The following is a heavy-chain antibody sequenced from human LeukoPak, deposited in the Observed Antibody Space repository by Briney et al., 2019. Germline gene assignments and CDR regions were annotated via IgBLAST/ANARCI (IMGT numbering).Heavy chain of an antibody. Sequence: GGSLRLSCAASGFTFSSYAMSWVRQAPGKGLEWVSAISASGGSTYYADSVKGRFTISRDNSQNTLYLQVNSLRAEDAAVYYCAKGLVPAAIRVVDYWGQGTLVTVSS. CDR1: GFTFSSYA. V-gene: IGHV3-23*01. D-gene: IGHD2-2*01. CDR3: AKGLVPAAIRVVDY. J-gene: IGHJ4*02. CDR2: ISASGGST.